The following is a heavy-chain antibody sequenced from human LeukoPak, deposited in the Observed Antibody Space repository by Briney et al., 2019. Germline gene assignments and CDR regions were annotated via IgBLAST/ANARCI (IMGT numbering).Heavy chain of an antibody. CDR1: GFTFSNYW. CDR2: INPDGGVT. V-gene: IGHV3-74*01. J-gene: IGHJ4*02. Sequence: GGSLRLSCVASGFTFSNYWMHWGRQAPGKGLVWVSRINPDGGVTNYADSVKGRFTISRYNSKNTLYLQMNSLRAEDTAVYYCAKDRGIAALQPFDYWGQGTLVTVSS. D-gene: IGHD6-13*01. CDR3: AKDRGIAALQPFDY.